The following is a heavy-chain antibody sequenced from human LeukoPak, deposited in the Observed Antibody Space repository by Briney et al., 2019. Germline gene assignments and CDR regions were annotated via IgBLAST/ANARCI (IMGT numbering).Heavy chain of an antibody. Sequence: GASVKVSCKASGYIFTDYYMHWVRQAPGQGLEWMGWISAYNGNTNYAQKLQGRVTMTTDTSTSTAYMELRSLRSDDTAVYYCARDARGSDYWGQGTLVTVSS. J-gene: IGHJ4*02. CDR2: ISAYNGNT. CDR1: GYIFTDYY. D-gene: IGHD1-26*01. CDR3: ARDARGSDY. V-gene: IGHV1-18*04.